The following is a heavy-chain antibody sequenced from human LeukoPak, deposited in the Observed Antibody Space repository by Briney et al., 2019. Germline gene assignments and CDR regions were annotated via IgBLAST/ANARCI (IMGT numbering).Heavy chain of an antibody. CDR1: GFTFSNYG. Sequence: PGRSLRLSCAASGFTFSNYGMHWVRQAPGKGLEWVTLISYDGSNKYYADSVKGRFTISRDNSKTTLYLQMNSLRAEDTAVYYCAKDDSAFDWYFNLWGRGTLVTVSS. CDR2: ISYDGSNK. J-gene: IGHJ2*01. V-gene: IGHV3-30*18. CDR3: AKDDSAFDWYFNL. D-gene: IGHD3-22*01.